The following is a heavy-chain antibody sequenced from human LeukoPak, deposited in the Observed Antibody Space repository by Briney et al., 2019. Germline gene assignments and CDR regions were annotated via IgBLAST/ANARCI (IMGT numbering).Heavy chain of an antibody. CDR1: GGSVSNHF. CDR3: ARSYCNGRGCYDY. CDR2: VSYMGTT. J-gene: IGHJ4*02. V-gene: IGHV4-59*02. D-gene: IGHD2-15*01. Sequence: SETLSLTCTVSGGSVSNHFWTWIRQPPGKGPEWIGYVSYMGTTNSNPSLRSRVTISIDPSKNQFSLKLTSVTAADTAMYYCARSYCNGRGCYDYWGQGTLVTDSS.